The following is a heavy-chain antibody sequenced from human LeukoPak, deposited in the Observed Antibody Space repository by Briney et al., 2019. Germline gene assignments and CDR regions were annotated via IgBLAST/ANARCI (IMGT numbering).Heavy chain of an antibody. D-gene: IGHD1-1*01. CDR3: AKHAGTTRQTKDY. CDR2: ISGSGDNT. Sequence: GGSLRLSCAASGFTFSSYAMSWVRQVPGKGLEWVSVISGSGDNTYYADSVKGRFTISRDNSKNMLYLQMNSLRAEDTAVYYCAKHAGTTRQTKDYWGQGTLVTVSS. CDR1: GFTFSSYA. V-gene: IGHV3-23*01. J-gene: IGHJ4*02.